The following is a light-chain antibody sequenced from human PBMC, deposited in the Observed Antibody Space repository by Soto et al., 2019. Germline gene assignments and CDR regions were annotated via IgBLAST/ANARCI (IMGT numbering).Light chain of an antibody. CDR2: AAS. Sequence: DIQMTQSPSSVSASVGDRVTITCRASQGISXXFAWYQQKPGKAPKLLIYAASSLQSGVPSRFXGSGSGTDXXLXISXXQPEDFATYYCQQANSFPLTFGGGTKVEIK. CDR1: QGISXX. J-gene: IGKJ4*01. V-gene: IGKV1D-12*01. CDR3: QQANSFPLT.